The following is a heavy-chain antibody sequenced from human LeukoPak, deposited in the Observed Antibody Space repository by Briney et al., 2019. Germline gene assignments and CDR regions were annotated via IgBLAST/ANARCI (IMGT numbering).Heavy chain of an antibody. CDR2: IYYTGIT. Sequence: SETLSHTCTVSGGSVNSGSYYWSWIRQHPGKGLEWIGYIYYTGITIYNPSLKSRVTISVDTSKNQFSLNLNSVTAADTAVYYCATSQCGSDCYLAGDYWGQGTLVIVSS. J-gene: IGHJ4*02. D-gene: IGHD2-21*02. V-gene: IGHV4-61*01. CDR3: ATSQCGSDCYLAGDY. CDR1: GGSVNSGSYY.